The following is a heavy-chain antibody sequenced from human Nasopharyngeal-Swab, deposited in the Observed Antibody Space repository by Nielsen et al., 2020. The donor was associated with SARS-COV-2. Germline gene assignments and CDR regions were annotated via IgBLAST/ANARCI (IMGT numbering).Heavy chain of an antibody. CDR3: ARDLGELPYYYYGMDV. CDR2: ISSSSSYI. J-gene: IGHJ6*02. D-gene: IGHD3-16*01. Sequence: GASLEISCAASGFTFSSYSMNWVRQAPGKGLEGVSSISSSSSYIYYADSVKGRFTISRDNAKNSLYLQMNSLRAEDTAVYYCARDLGELPYYYYGMDVWGQGTTVTVSS. V-gene: IGHV3-21*01. CDR1: GFTFSSYS.